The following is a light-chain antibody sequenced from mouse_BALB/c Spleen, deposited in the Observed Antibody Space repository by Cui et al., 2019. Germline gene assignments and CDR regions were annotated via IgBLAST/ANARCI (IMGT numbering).Light chain of an antibody. J-gene: IGKJ5*01. V-gene: IGKV6-14*01. CDR3: LQHWNYPLT. Sequence: DIVMTQSQKFMSTSVGDRVSITCKASQNVRTAVAWYQQKPGQSPKALIYLASNRHTGVPDRFTGSGSGTDFPLTISNVQSEDLADYFCLQHWNYPLTFGAGTKLELK. CDR1: QNVRTA. CDR2: LAS.